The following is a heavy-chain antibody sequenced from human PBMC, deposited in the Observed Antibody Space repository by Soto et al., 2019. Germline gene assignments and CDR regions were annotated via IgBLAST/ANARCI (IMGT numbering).Heavy chain of an antibody. Sequence: GVSVKVCCKAPGYTFTSYGVGGVRQAPGKGLEWMGWISAYNGNTNYAQKLQGRVTLTTDTSTSTAYMELRSLRSDDTAVYYCARDRAPYCDILTGFDSPAPPNWFDPWGQGTLVTVSS. V-gene: IGHV1-18*01. CDR2: ISAYNGNT. D-gene: IGHD3-9*01. CDR1: GYTFTSYG. J-gene: IGHJ5*02. CDR3: ARDRAPYCDILTGFDSPAPPNWFDP.